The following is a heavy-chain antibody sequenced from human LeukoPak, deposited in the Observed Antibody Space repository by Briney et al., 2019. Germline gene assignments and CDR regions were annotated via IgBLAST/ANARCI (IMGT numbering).Heavy chain of an antibody. J-gene: IGHJ3*02. CDR3: TKGHYGDYFAFDI. Sequence: GRSLRLSCAASGFTFSSYGMFWVRQAPGKGLEWVGVIRYDGSQKHYADSVKGRFAISRDNSKDNLYLQMNSLRVEDTAVYYCTKGHYGDYFAFDIWGQGTMVTVSS. CDR2: IRYDGSQK. D-gene: IGHD4-17*01. V-gene: IGHV3-33*06. CDR1: GFTFSSYG.